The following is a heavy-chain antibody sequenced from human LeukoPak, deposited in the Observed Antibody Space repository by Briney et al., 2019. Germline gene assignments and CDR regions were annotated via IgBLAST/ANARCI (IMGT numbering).Heavy chain of an antibody. CDR1: GFTFSSYS. Sequence: GGSLRLSCAASGFTFSSYSMNWVRQAPGKGLEWVSSISSSSSYIYYADSVKGRFTISRDNAKNSLYLQMNSLRAEDTAVYYCAREVGTYDFWSGSNWFDPWGQGTLVTVSS. J-gene: IGHJ5*02. CDR3: AREVGTYDFWSGSNWFDP. V-gene: IGHV3-21*04. CDR2: ISSSSSYI. D-gene: IGHD3-3*01.